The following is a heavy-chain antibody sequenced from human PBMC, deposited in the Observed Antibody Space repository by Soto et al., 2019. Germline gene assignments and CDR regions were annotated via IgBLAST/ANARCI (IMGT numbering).Heavy chain of an antibody. CDR2: IYYSGST. V-gene: IGHV4-59*11. Sequence: QVQLQESGPGLVKPSDTLSLTCTVSGGSINNHYWSWIRQPPGQGLEWIGYIYYSGSTNYNPSLKSRVTMSVDTSKNQFSLKLSSLTAADTAIYYCARANWFFDYWGQGTLVTVSS. CDR3: ARANWFFDY. CDR1: GGSINNHY. J-gene: IGHJ4*02. D-gene: IGHD7-27*01.